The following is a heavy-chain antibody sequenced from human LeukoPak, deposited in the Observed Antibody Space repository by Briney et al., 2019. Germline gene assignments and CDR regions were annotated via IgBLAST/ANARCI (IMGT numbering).Heavy chain of an antibody. J-gene: IGHJ3*02. D-gene: IGHD1-14*01. CDR3: AKGNQRAYDAFDI. CDR1: GFIFSNYA. Sequence: GGPLRLSCAASGFIFSNYAMSWVRQAPGKGLEWVSTISGGVGDTDYADSVKGRFTISRDNSKNTLHLQMNSLRAEDTAVYYCAKGNQRAYDAFDIWGQGTMFTVSS. CDR2: ISGGVGDT. V-gene: IGHV3-23*01.